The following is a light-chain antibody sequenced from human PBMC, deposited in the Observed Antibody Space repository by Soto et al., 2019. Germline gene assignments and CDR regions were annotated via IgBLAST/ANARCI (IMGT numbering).Light chain of an antibody. V-gene: IGLV2-23*01. CDR2: EGT. CDR3: CAPNASSVL. Sequence: QSALTQPASVSGSPGQSVTISCTATTSDFGSYNLVSWYQQLPGKAPQLIIYEGTRRPSGISTRFSGSRSGNTASLTISGLQADDEAEYYCCAPNASSVLFGGGTKVTVL. CDR1: TSDFGSYNL. J-gene: IGLJ2*01.